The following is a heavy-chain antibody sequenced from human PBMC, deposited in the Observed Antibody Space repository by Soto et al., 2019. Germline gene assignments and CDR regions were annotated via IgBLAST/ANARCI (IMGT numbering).Heavy chain of an antibody. CDR2: ISGSGGST. Sequence: GGSLRLSCAASGFTFSSYAMSWVRQAPGKGLKWVSAISGSGGSTYYADSVKGRFTISRDNSKNTLYLQMNSLRAEDTAVYYCAKDEKSIAARKVDYWGQGTLVTVAS. CDR3: AKDEKSIAARKVDY. D-gene: IGHD6-6*01. CDR1: GFTFSSYA. V-gene: IGHV3-23*01. J-gene: IGHJ4*02.